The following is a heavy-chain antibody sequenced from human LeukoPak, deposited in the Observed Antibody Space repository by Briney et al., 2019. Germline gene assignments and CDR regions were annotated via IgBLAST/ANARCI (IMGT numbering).Heavy chain of an antibody. D-gene: IGHD2-15*01. CDR3: ASRAASVTLGY. J-gene: IGHJ4*02. CDR1: GGTFSSYA. CDR2: MNPSSGVT. V-gene: IGHV1-2*06. Sequence: GSVKVSCKASGGTFSSYAISWVRQAPGQGLEWMGRMNPSSGVTNYAQKFQGRVTMTRDTSINTAYLDLSALKSDDTAVYYCASRAASVTLGYWGQRTLVTVSS.